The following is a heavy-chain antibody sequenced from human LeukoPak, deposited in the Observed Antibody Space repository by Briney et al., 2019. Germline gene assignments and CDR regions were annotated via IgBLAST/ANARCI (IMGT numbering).Heavy chain of an antibody. V-gene: IGHV3-9*01. CDR3: ATDQAPDIVATVTFDY. CDR1: GFTFDDYA. CDR2: ISWNSGSI. J-gene: IGHJ4*02. Sequence: GGSLRLSCAASGFTFDDYAMHWVRQAPGKGLEWVSGISWNSGSIGYADSVKGRFTISRDNAKNSLYLQMNSLRAEDTALYYCATDQAPDIVATVTFDYWGQGTLVTVSS. D-gene: IGHD5-12*01.